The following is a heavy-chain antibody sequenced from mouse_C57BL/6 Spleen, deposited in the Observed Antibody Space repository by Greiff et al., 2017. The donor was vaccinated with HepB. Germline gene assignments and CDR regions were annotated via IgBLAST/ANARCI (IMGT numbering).Heavy chain of an antibody. J-gene: IGHJ1*03. CDR1: GYTFTDYY. CDR3: ARSAVVEGYFDV. CDR2: IYPGSGNT. Sequence: VKLQQSGAELVRPGASVKLSCKASGYTFTDYYINWVKQRPGQGLEWIARIYPGSGNTYYNEKFKGKATLTAEKSSSTAYMQLSSLTSEDSAVYFCARSAVVEGYFDVWGTGTTVTVSS. V-gene: IGHV1-76*01. D-gene: IGHD1-1*01.